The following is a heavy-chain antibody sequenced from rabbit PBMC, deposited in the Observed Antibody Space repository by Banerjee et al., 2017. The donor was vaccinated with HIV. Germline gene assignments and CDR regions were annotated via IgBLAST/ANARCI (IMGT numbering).Heavy chain of an antibody. CDR3: ARESAYSYVGL. J-gene: IGHJ6*01. Sequence: QEQLEESGGDLVKPEGSLTLTCTASGFSFSNRCVMCWVRQTPGKGLEWIACIYAGSSGSTYYASWAKGRFTISKTSSTTVTLQMTSLTAADTATYFCARESAYSYVGLWGPGTLVTVS. V-gene: IGHV1S45*01. CDR2: IYAGSSGST. CDR1: GFSFSNRCV. D-gene: IGHD6-1*01.